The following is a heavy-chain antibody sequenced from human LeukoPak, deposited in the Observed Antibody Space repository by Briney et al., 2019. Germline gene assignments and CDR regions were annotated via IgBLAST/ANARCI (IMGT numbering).Heavy chain of an antibody. D-gene: IGHD3-9*01. CDR2: ISYDGSNK. J-gene: IGHJ4*02. Sequence: GGSLRLSCAASGFTFSNAWMSWVRQAPGKGLEWVAVISYDGSNKYYADSVKGRFTISRDNSKNTLYLQMNSLRAEDTAVYYCAKAKLKISYDILTGYPVPYYFDYWGQGTLVTVSS. CDR1: GFTFSNAW. CDR3: AKAKLKISYDILTGYPVPYYFDY. V-gene: IGHV3-30*18.